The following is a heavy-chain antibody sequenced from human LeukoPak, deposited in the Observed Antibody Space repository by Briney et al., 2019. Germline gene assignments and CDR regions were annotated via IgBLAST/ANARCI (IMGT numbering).Heavy chain of an antibody. CDR2: ISGSGGST. V-gene: IGHV3-23*01. Sequence: GGSLRLSCAASGFTFSSYGMSWVRQAPGKGLEWVSAISGSGGSTYYADSVKGRFTISRDNAKNSLYLQMNSLRAEDTAVYYCARDGYNPEQWFDPWGQGTLVTVSS. J-gene: IGHJ5*02. CDR1: GFTFSSYG. D-gene: IGHD5-24*01. CDR3: ARDGYNPEQWFDP.